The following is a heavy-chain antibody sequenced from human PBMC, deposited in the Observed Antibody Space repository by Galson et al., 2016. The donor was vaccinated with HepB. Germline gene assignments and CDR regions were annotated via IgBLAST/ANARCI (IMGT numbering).Heavy chain of an antibody. CDR1: GGSTSSSNW. D-gene: IGHD2-15*01. J-gene: IGHJ6*02. CDR3: ARDCSGGSCTSGMDV. Sequence: SETLSLTCAVSGGSTSSSNWWTWVRQPPGKGLEWIGEIDHSGITNYNPSLRSRVTISVDNSKNQFSLRLTYVTAADTAVYYCARDCSGGSCTSGMDVWGQGTTVTGSS. V-gene: IGHV4-4*02. CDR2: IDHSGIT.